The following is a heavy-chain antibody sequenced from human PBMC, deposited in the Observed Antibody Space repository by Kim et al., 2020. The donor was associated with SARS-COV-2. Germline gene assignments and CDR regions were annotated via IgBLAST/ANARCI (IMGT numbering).Heavy chain of an antibody. Sequence: GGSLRLSCAASGFTFNNYGIHWVRQTPAKGLEWVAVISYDGSNEYYADSVKGRFTISRDNSKNTLYLQMNSLEAEDTAVYYCARENWGNYDYWGQGTLVTVSS. V-gene: IGHV3-33*08. CDR1: GFTFNNYG. D-gene: IGHD7-27*01. J-gene: IGHJ4*02. CDR3: ARENWGNYDY. CDR2: ISYDGSNE.